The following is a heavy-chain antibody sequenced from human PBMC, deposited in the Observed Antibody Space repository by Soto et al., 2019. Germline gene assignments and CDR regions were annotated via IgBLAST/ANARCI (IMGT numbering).Heavy chain of an antibody. CDR1: GGSISSYY. Sequence: SETLSLTCTVSGGSISSYYWSWIRQPPGKGLEWIGYIYYSGSTNYNPSLKSRVTISVDTPKNQFSLKLSSVTAADTAVYYCARPRFLEWLIRGGRPDDDAFDIWGQGTMVTVSS. CDR3: ARPRFLEWLIRGGRPDDDAFDI. J-gene: IGHJ3*02. V-gene: IGHV4-59*01. CDR2: IYYSGST. D-gene: IGHD3-3*01.